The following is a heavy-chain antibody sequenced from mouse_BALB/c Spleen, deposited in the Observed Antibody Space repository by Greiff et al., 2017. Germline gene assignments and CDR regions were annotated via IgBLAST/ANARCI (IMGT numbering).Heavy chain of an antibody. J-gene: IGHJ4*01. V-gene: IGHV3-2*02. CDR3: ARSEDYDAMDY. Sequence: EVKLQESGPGLVKPSQSLSLTCTVTGYSITSDYAWNWIRQFPGNKLEWMGYISYSGSTSYNPSLKSRISITRDTSKNQFFLQLNSVTTEDTATYYCARSEDYDAMDYWGQGTSVTVSS. CDR1: GYSITSDYA. CDR2: ISYSGST.